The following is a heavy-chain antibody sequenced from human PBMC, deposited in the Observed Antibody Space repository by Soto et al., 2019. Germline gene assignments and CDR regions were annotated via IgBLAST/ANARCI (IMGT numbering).Heavy chain of an antibody. CDR2: ISSSGDSA. CDR3: ARAVAAAGTVYYYGMDV. D-gene: IGHD6-13*01. Sequence: GSLRLSCAASGFTFGSYAMIWVRQAPGKGLVWVSTISSSGDSAYYADSVKGRFTVSRDNSKNTLYLQMNSLRAEDTAVYYCARAVAAAGTVYYYGMDVWGQGTTVTVSS. J-gene: IGHJ6*02. V-gene: IGHV3-23*01. CDR1: GFTFGSYA.